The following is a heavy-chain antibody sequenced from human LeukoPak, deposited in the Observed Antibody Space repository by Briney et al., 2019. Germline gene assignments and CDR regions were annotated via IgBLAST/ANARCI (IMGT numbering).Heavy chain of an antibody. D-gene: IGHD2/OR15-2a*01. J-gene: IGHJ4*02. CDR1: GFTFSSYW. Sequence: GGSLRLSCAASGFTFSSYWMTWVRQAPGRGLEWVASINLDGSEKNYVDSVEGRFAISRDNAKKSLFLQMNSLRDEDTAVYYCARTRLSCDCWGQGTLVTVSS. CDR2: INLDGSEK. V-gene: IGHV3-7*01. CDR3: ARTRLSCDC.